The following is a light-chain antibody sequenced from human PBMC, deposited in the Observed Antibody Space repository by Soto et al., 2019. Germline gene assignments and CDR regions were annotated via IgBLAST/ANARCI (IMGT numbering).Light chain of an antibody. J-gene: IGKJ4*01. CDR2: WAS. CDR1: QSVLSSSDNRNY. Sequence: DIVMTQSPHCLAVSLGERATIHCKSSQSVLSSSDNRNYLAWYQQKAGQSPKLXIYWASSRESGVPDRFSGAGSGTDFTLNISSLQAEDVAVYYCQQYYNSPLTFGGGTKVDIK. CDR3: QQYYNSPLT. V-gene: IGKV4-1*01.